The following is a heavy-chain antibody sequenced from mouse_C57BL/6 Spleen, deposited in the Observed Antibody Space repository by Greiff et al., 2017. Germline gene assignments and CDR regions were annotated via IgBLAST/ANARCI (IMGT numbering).Heavy chain of an antibody. CDR2: IDPEDGET. CDR1: GFNIKDYY. D-gene: IGHD1-1*01. Sequence: EVKLVESGAELVKPGASVKLSCTASGFNIKDYYMHWVKQRTEQGLEWIGRIDPEDGETKYAPKFQGKATITADTSSNTAYLQLSSLTSEDTAVYYCARWATTVVERGYWGQGTTLTVSS. CDR3: ARWATTVVERGY. J-gene: IGHJ2*01. V-gene: IGHV14-2*01.